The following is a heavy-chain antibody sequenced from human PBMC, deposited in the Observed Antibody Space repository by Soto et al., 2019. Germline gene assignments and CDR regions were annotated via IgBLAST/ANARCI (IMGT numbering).Heavy chain of an antibody. D-gene: IGHD3-22*01. Sequence: PGGSLRLSCAASGFTFSNAWMNWVRQAPGKGLEWVGRIKSKTDGGTTDYAAPVKGRFTISRDDSKNTLYLQMNSLRAEDTAVYYCARASYYYDSSGYYYGAFDIWGQGTMVTVSS. CDR3: ARASYYYDSSGYYYGAFDI. CDR2: IKSKTDGGTT. V-gene: IGHV3-15*07. J-gene: IGHJ3*02. CDR1: GFTFSNAW.